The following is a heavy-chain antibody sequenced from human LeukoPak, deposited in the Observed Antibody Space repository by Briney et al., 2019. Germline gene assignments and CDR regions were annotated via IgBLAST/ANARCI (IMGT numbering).Heavy chain of an antibody. CDR2: ISWNSGSI. J-gene: IGHJ6*03. V-gene: IGHV3-9*01. D-gene: IGHD1-7*01. Sequence: GGSLRLSCAASGFTFDDYAMHWVRHAPGKGLEWVSGISWNSGSIVYADSVKGRFTISRENAKNSVYLQMNSLRAEDTAVFYCAKDDITGTTSHYYYCYIDFWGKGTTVTVSS. CDR1: GFTFDDYA. CDR3: AKDDITGTTSHYYYCYIDF.